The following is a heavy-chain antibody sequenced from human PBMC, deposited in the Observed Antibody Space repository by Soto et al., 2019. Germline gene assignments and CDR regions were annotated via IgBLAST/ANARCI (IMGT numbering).Heavy chain of an antibody. D-gene: IGHD6-19*01. V-gene: IGHV3-23*01. CDR1: GFSFVNYA. Sequence: VGSLRLSCAASGFSFVNYAMNWVRQAPGKGLEWVSGLSGSGTSTYYADSVKGRCTSSRDNSRDTLFLQMNSLTADDTAVYYCAKATTNGGWFNPFDSWGQGALVTVSS. CDR3: AKATTNGGWFNPFDS. J-gene: IGHJ4*02. CDR2: LSGSGTST.